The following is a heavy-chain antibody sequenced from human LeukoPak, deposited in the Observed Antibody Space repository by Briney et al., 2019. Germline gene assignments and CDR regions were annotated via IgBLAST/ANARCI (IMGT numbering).Heavy chain of an antibody. D-gene: IGHD3-22*01. CDR3: ARAYYYDNSGYSMLYYYYYYYMDV. CDR2: IYHSGST. V-gene: IGHV4-38-2*01. CDR1: GYSISSGYY. Sequence: SETLSLTCAVSGYSISSGYYWGWIRQPPGKGLEWIGSIYHSGSTYYNPSLKSRVTISVDTSKNQFSLKLSSVTAADTAVYYCARAYYYDNSGYSMLYYYYYYYMDVWGKGTTVTVSS. J-gene: IGHJ6*03.